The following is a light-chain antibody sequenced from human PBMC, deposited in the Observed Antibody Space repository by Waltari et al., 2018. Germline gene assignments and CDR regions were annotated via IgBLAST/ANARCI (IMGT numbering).Light chain of an antibody. J-gene: IGKJ1*01. CDR1: QSISSS. CDR3: QQSYSTPRT. Sequence: DIQMTQSPSSLSASVGDRVTITCRASQSISSSLNWYQQKPGKAPKLLIYAASRLQSGVPSRFSGSGYGTDFTLTISSLQPEECATYYCQQSYSTPRTFGQGTKVEIK. V-gene: IGKV1-39*01. CDR2: AAS.